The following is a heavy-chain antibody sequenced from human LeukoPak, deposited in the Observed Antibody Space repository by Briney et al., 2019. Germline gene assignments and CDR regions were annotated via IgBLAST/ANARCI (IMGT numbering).Heavy chain of an antibody. CDR1: GYTITGHY. J-gene: IGHJ4*02. V-gene: IGHV1-2*06. Sequence: ASVKVSCKASGYTITGHYLNWLRQAPGQGLEWMGRINPNSGYTKYADKFQGRVIMTRDTSTSTAYMELDGLTSDDTASYYCARDMWELPSDYYYDYWGQGSLVTVSS. CDR2: INPNSGYT. CDR3: ARDMWELPSDYYYDY. D-gene: IGHD1-26*01.